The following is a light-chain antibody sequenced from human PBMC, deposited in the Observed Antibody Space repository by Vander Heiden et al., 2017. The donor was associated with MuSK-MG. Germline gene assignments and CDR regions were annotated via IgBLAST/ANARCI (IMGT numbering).Light chain of an antibody. Sequence: DIQMTQSPSTLSASVGDRVTITCRASQSISSWLAWYQQRAGKAPKLLIYDASSLESGVSSRFSGSGYGTEFTLTISSRQPDDFAPYYCQQDKSYSPWTFGQGTKVEIK. CDR1: QSISSW. CDR3: QQDKSYSPWT. J-gene: IGKJ1*01. V-gene: IGKV1-5*01. CDR2: DAS.